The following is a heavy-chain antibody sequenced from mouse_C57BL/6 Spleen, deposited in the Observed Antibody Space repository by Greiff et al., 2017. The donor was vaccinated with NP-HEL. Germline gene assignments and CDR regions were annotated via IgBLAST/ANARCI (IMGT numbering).Heavy chain of an antibody. CDR2: IDPETGGT. Sequence: VQLEQSGAELVRPGASVTLSCKASGYTFTDYEMHWVKQTPVHGLEWIGAIDPETGGTAYNQKFKGKAILTADKSSSTAYMELRSLTSEESAVYYCTRKGGYAWFAYWGQGTLVTVSA. V-gene: IGHV1-15*01. CDR1: GYTFTDYE. CDR3: TRKGGYAWFAY. J-gene: IGHJ3*01. D-gene: IGHD2-2*01.